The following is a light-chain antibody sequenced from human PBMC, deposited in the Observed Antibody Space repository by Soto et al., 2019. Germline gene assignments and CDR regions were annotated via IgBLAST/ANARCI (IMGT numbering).Light chain of an antibody. J-gene: IGKJ2*01. V-gene: IGKV3-15*01. Sequence: EIVMTQSPATLSVSPGERATLSCRASQSVKSNLAWYQQKPGQAPRLLIYSASTRATGIPARFSGSGSETEFTLTIHSLQSEDFAFYYCQQYNNWPPNTFGQGTKLEIK. CDR2: SAS. CDR3: QQYNNWPPNT. CDR1: QSVKSN.